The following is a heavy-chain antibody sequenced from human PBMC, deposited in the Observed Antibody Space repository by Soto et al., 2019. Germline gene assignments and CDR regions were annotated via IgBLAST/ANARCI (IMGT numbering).Heavy chain of an antibody. V-gene: IGHV1-18*01. D-gene: IGHD5-12*01. CDR1: GYTFTSYD. CDR2: MNPYNGNT. CDR3: ATAAVAMGFAFDI. J-gene: IGHJ3*02. Sequence: ASVKVSCKASGYTFTSYDINWVRQATGQGLEWMGWMNPYNGNTNYAQKLQGRVTMTTDTSTSTAYMELRSLRSDDTAVYYCATAAVAMGFAFDIWGQGTMVTVSS.